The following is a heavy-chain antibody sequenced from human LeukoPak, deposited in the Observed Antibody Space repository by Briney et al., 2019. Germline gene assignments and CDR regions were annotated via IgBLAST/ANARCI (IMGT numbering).Heavy chain of an antibody. V-gene: IGHV3-48*01. CDR3: AHSGAAAGAFDI. Sequence: GSLRLSCAASGFTFSSYSMNWVRQAPGKGLEWVSYISSSSSTIYYADSVKGRFTISRDNAKNSLYLQMNSLRAEDTAVYYCAHSGAAAGAFDIWGQGTMVTVSS. J-gene: IGHJ3*02. D-gene: IGHD6-25*01. CDR2: ISSSSSTI. CDR1: GFTFSSYS.